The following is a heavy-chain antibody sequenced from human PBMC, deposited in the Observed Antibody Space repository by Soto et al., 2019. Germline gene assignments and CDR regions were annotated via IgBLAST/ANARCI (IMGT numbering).Heavy chain of an antibody. D-gene: IGHD3-9*01. CDR2: ISYDGSNK. Sequence: HPGGSLRLSCAASGFTFSSYGMHWVRQAPGKGLEWVAVISYDGSNKYYADSVKGRFTISRDNSKNTLHLQMNSLRAEDTAVYYCAKDFISVSFDWSPNWFDPWGQGTLVTVSS. CDR3: AKDFISVSFDWSPNWFDP. CDR1: GFTFSSYG. J-gene: IGHJ5*02. V-gene: IGHV3-30*18.